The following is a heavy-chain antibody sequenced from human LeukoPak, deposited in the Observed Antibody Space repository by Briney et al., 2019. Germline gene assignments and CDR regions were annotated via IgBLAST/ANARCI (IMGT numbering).Heavy chain of an antibody. CDR1: GFTFSSYW. CDR2: IKQDGSEK. CDR3: ARDPGLEGIFGVVLYYGMDV. D-gene: IGHD3-3*01. Sequence: PGGSLRLSCAASGFTFSSYWMSWVRQAPGKGLEWVANIKQDGSEKYYADSVKGRFTTSRDNAKNSLYLQMNSLRAEDTAVYYCARDPGLEGIFGVVLYYGMDVWGQGTTVTVSS. J-gene: IGHJ6*02. V-gene: IGHV3-7*01.